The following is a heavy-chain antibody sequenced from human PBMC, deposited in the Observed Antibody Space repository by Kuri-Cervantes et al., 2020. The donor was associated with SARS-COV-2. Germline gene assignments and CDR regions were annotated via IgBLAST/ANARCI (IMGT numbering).Heavy chain of an antibody. CDR3: TTGVTMVRGVYYYYGMDV. CDR2: INPDGSYT. J-gene: IGHJ6*02. D-gene: IGHD3-10*01. Sequence: GGSLRLSCAASGFTFSGHWIHWVRQAPGKGLVWVSRINPDGSYTNNADSVKGRFTLSRDNAKNMLFLQMNSLRAEDTAVYYCTTGVTMVRGVYYYYGMDVWGQGTTVTVSS. CDR1: GFTFSGHW. V-gene: IGHV3-74*01.